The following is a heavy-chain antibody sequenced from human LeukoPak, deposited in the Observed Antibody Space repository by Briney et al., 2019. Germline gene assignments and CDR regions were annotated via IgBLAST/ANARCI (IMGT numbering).Heavy chain of an antibody. Sequence: GGSLRLSCAASGFTFSDYEMNWVRRAPGRGLEFVSFISSSGSHVYYADSVQGRFTISRDNAKKALYLQMNSLRAEDTAIYYCARDISQPDSNGLDVWGQGTAVTVSS. V-gene: IGHV3-48*03. J-gene: IGHJ6*01. CDR1: GFTFSDYE. CDR2: ISSSGSHV. CDR3: ARDISQPDSNGLDV. D-gene: IGHD1-14*01.